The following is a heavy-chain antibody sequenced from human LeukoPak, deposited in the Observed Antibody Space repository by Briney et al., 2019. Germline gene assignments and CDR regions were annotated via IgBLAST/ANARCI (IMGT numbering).Heavy chain of an antibody. CDR1: GFTFSSYI. D-gene: IGHD5-24*01. Sequence: PGGSLRLSSAASGFTFSSYIMNWVRQAPGKGREWVSSISSSSYIYYADSVKGRFTISRDNAKNSLYLQMNSLRAEDTAVYYCARGRDGLDFDYWGQGTLVTVSS. J-gene: IGHJ4*02. CDR2: ISSSSYI. CDR3: ARGRDGLDFDY. V-gene: IGHV3-21*01.